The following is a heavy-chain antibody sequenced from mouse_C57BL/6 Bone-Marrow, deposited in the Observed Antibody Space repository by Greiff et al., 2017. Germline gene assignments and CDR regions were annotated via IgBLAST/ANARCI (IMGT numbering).Heavy chain of an antibody. Sequence: EVQLQQSGAELVRPGASVKLSCTASGFNIKDDYMHWVKQRPEQGLEWIGWIDPENGDTEYASTIQGKATITADTSSNTAYLQLSSLTSEDTAVYYCTTISTVVAFDYWGQGTTLTVSS. V-gene: IGHV14-4*01. CDR3: TTISTVVAFDY. J-gene: IGHJ2*01. CDR2: IDPENGDT. D-gene: IGHD1-1*01. CDR1: GFNIKDDY.